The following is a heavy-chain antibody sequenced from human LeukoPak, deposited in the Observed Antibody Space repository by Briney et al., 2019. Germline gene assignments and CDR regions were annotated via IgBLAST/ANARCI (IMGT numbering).Heavy chain of an antibody. CDR1: GLTLTSYV. CDR3: ARGRASS. D-gene: IGHD2-21*01. Sequence: QPGGSLRPSCAASGLTLTSYVMNSVRQPPGKGLEWISYIGTRGTTMYYADSVKGRFTISRDNAKNSLYLQMNSLRDEDTAIYYCARGRASSWGQGTLVTVSS. CDR2: IGTRGTTM. J-gene: IGHJ5*02. V-gene: IGHV3-48*02.